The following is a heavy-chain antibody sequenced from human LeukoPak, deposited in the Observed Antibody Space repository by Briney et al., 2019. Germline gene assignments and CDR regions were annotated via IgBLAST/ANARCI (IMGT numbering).Heavy chain of an antibody. J-gene: IGHJ4*02. D-gene: IGHD3-16*02. CDR1: GFSLSTSGVG. CDR2: IYWDDDK. V-gene: IGHV2-5*02. CDR3: AHTYYDYVWGSYRFLEYFDY. Sequence: SGPTLVKPTQTLTLTCTFSGFSLSTSGVGVGWIRQPPGKALEWLALIYWDDDKRYSPSLKSRLTITKDTSKTQVVLTMTNMDPVDTATYYCAHTYYDYVWGSYRFLEYFDYWGQGTLATVSS.